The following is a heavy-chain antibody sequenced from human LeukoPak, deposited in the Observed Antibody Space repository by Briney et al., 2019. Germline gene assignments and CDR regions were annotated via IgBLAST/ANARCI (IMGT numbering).Heavy chain of an antibody. Sequence: SQTLSLTCAVSGGSISSGGYSWSWIRQPPGKGLEWIGYIYHSGSTYYNPSLKSRVTISVDRSKNQFSLKLSSVTAADTAVYYCARVDTPSIAAFYDAFDIWGQGTMVTVSP. D-gene: IGHD6-6*01. CDR1: GGSISSGGYS. J-gene: IGHJ3*02. V-gene: IGHV4-30-2*01. CDR3: ARVDTPSIAAFYDAFDI. CDR2: IYHSGST.